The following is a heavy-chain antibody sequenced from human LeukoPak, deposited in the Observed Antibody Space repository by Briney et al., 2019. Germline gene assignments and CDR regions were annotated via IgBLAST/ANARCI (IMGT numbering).Heavy chain of an antibody. J-gene: IGHJ4*02. CDR3: ARGDYGSETSTTKSGDY. CDR1: GGTFSSYA. D-gene: IGHD3-10*01. CDR2: IIPILGIV. V-gene: IGHV1-69*04. Sequence: GASVKVSCKASGGTFSSYAISWVRQAPGQGLEWMGRIIPILGIVNYAQKFQGRVTITADKSTSTAYMELSSLRSEDTAVYYCARGDYGSETSTTKSGDYWGQGTLVTVSS.